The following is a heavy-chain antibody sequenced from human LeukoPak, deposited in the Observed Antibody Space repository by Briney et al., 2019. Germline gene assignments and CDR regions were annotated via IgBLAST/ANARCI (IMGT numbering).Heavy chain of an antibody. Sequence: SETLSLTCTVSGGSISRSSHYWGWIRQPPGKGLEWIGSMYYSGSTNYNPSLKSRVTISVDTSKNQFSLKLSSVTAADTAVYYCARLGPYSGSATLWYWGQGTLATVSS. CDR2: MYYSGST. CDR3: ARLGPYSGSATLWY. CDR1: GGSISRSSHY. D-gene: IGHD1-26*01. V-gene: IGHV4-39*01. J-gene: IGHJ4*02.